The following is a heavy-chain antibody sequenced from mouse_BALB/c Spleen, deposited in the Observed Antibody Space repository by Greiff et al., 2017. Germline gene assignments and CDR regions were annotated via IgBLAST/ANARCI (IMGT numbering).Heavy chain of an antibody. CDR1: GFTFSSFG. Sequence: DVHLVESGGGLVQPGGSRKLSCAASGFTFSSFGMHWVRQAPEKGLEWVAYISSGSSTIYYADTVKGRFTISRDNPKNTLFLQMTSLRSEDTAMYYCAREGTGMAWFAYWGQGTLVTVSA. J-gene: IGHJ3*01. D-gene: IGHD4-1*01. CDR3: AREGTGMAWFAY. V-gene: IGHV5-17*02. CDR2: ISSGSSTI.